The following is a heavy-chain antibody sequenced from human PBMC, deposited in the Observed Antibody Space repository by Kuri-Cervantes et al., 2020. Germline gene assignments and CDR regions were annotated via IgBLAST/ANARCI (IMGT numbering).Heavy chain of an antibody. CDR2: IWYDGSNK. CDR3: AKDGKYDPEYFQH. Sequence: GESLKISCAASGFTFSSYGMYWVRQAPGKGLEWVAVIWYDGSNKYYADSVKGRFTISRDNAKNSLYLQMNSLRAEDTALYYCAKDGKYDPEYFQHWGQGTLVTVSS. D-gene: IGHD3-16*01. J-gene: IGHJ1*01. V-gene: IGHV3-33*03. CDR1: GFTFSSYG.